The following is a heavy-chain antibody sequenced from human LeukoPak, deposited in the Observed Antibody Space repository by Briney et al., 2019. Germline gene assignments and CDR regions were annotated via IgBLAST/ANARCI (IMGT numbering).Heavy chain of an antibody. CDR1: GFAFDDYA. D-gene: IGHD3-10*02. Sequence: GGSLRLSCAASGFAFDDYAMHWVRQAPGKGLEWVSGISWNRDSVDYADSVKGRFTISRDNAKNSLYLQMNSLRAEDTAVYYCAELGITMIGGVWGKGTTVTISS. J-gene: IGHJ6*04. CDR2: ISWNRDSV. V-gene: IGHV3-9*01. CDR3: AELGITMIGGV.